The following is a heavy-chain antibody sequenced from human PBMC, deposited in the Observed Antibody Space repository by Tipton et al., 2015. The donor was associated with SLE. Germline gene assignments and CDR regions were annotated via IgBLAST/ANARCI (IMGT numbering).Heavy chain of an antibody. Sequence: SLRLSCAASGFTFSSYAMSWVRQAPGKGLEWVSAISGSGGSTYYADSVKGRFTISRDNSKNTLYLQMNSLRAEDTAVYYCAKNLPRGWRTLDAFDIWGQGTMVTVSS. V-gene: IGHV3-23*01. CDR2: ISGSGGST. CDR3: AKNLPRGWRTLDAFDI. CDR1: GFTFSSYA. J-gene: IGHJ3*02. D-gene: IGHD2-15*01.